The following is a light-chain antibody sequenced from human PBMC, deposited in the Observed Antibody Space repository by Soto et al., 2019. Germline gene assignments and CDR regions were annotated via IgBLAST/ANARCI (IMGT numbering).Light chain of an antibody. CDR1: QSISSW. J-gene: IGKJ5*01. CDR2: KAS. V-gene: IGKV1-5*03. CDR3: QHYNSYSIT. Sequence: DIQMTQSPSTLSASVGDRVTITCRASQSISSWLAWYQQKPGKAPKLLIYKASSVESGVPSRFSGSGSGTEFTLTISSLHPDDFATYYCQHYNSYSITFGQGTRLEIK.